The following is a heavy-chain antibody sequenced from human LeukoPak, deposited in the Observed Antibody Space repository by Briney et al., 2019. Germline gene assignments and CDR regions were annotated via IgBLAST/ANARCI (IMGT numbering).Heavy chain of an antibody. CDR1: GDSIRNYY. J-gene: IGHJ3*02. CDR3: ARDLRGGVAGRGAFDI. Sequence: SQTRSLSCTVSGDSIRNYYWSWIRQPAGKGLEWIGRIYTTGSTNYNPSLKSRVTMSVDTSKNQFSLKLNSVTAADTAVYYCARDLRGGVAGRGAFDIWGQGTMVTVSS. D-gene: IGHD6-19*01. V-gene: IGHV4-4*07. CDR2: IYTTGST.